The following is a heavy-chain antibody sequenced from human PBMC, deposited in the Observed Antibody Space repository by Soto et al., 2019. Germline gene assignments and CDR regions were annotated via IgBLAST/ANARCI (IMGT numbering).Heavy chain of an antibody. J-gene: IGHJ4*02. Sequence: ASVKVSCKASGYSFTGYYIHWVRQAPGQGLEWMGWINPDSGATNYAQNFQGRVTLTSDTSISTASMDLTSLTSDDTAVYYCARGDYGTGGYPFPYFAYWGQGTLVTVSS. D-gene: IGHD2-8*02. CDR3: ARGDYGTGGYPFPYFAY. CDR1: GYSFTGYY. CDR2: INPDSGAT. V-gene: IGHV1-2*02.